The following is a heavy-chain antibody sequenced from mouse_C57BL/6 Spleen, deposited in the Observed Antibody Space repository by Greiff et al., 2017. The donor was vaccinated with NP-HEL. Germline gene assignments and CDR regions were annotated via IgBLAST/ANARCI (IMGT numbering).Heavy chain of an antibody. CDR1: GFTFSSYA. CDR2: ISDGGSYT. V-gene: IGHV5-4*01. J-gene: IGHJ1*03. Sequence: EVMLVESGGGLVKPGGSLKLSCAASGFTFSSYAMSWVRQTPEKRLEWVATISDGGSYTYYPDNVKGRFTISRDNAKNNLYLQMSHLKSEDTAMYYCARDTVVETDWYFDVWGTGTTVTVSS. CDR3: ARDTVVETDWYFDV. D-gene: IGHD1-1*01.